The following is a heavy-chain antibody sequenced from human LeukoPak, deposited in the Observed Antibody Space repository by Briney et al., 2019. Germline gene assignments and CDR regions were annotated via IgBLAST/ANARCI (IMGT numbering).Heavy chain of an antibody. Sequence: PSETLSLTCAVYGGSFSGYYWSWIRQPPGKGLEWIGEINHSGSTNYNPSLKSRVTISVDTSKNQFSLKLSSVTAADTAVYYCARDLGDGYTYLDYWGQGTLVTVSS. CDR1: GGSFSGYY. CDR3: ARDLGDGYTYLDY. D-gene: IGHD5-24*01. J-gene: IGHJ4*02. V-gene: IGHV4-34*01. CDR2: INHSGST.